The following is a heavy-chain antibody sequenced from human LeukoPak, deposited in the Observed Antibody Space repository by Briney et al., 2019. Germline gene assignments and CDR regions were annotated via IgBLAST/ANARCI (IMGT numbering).Heavy chain of an antibody. CDR1: GFTLSSCA. J-gene: IGHJ4*02. V-gene: IGHV3-23*01. Sequence: GGSLRLSCAASGFTLSSCAMSWVRQAPGRGLEWVSAIRDDGTWYADSVKGRFTISRDSSKNTLYLQMNSLRAEDTAVYYCAREPTNLVHYFDYWGQGTLVTVSS. CDR3: AREPTNLVHYFDY. D-gene: IGHD3-10*01. CDR2: IRDDGT.